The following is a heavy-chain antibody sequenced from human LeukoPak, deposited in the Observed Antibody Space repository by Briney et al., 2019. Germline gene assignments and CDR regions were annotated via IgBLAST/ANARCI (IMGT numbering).Heavy chain of an antibody. CDR1: GYTFTGYY. Sequence: ASVKVSCKASGYTFTGYYMHWVRRAPGQGLEWMGWINPNSGGTNYAQKFQGRVTMTRDTSISTAYMELGRLRSDDTAVYYCARVPRVYSNYYWFDPWGQGTLVTVSS. D-gene: IGHD4-11*01. J-gene: IGHJ5*02. CDR3: ARVPRVYSNYYWFDP. V-gene: IGHV1-2*02. CDR2: INPNSGGT.